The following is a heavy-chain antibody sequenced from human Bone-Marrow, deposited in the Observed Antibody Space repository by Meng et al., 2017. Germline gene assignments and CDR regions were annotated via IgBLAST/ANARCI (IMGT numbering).Heavy chain of an antibody. V-gene: IGHV3-15*01. CDR3: TGHTDY. J-gene: IGHJ4*02. Sequence: GESLKISCVASGFTFSSTWMGWVRQVPGKGVEWVGRIKSKIDGGTTQLAAPVEGRFTISRDDLKNTVYLQMNSLKIEDSAVYYCTGHTDYWGQGTRVTVSS. CDR1: GFTFSSTW. CDR2: IKSKIDGGTT.